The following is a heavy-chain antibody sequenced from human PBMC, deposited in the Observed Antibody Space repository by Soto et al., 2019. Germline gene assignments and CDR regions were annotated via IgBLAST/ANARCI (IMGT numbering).Heavy chain of an antibody. J-gene: IGHJ6*02. CDR1: GYTFTSYA. CDR3: ARSGSYKVRYYYGMDV. V-gene: IGHV1-3*01. CDR2: INAGNGNT. Sequence: QVQLVQSGAEVKKPGASVKVSCKASGYTFTSYAMHWVRQAPGQRLEWMGGINAGNGNTKYSQKFRGRVTITRDTPASTAYMELSSLGSEDTAVYYCARSGSYKVRYYYGMDVWGQGTTVTVSS. D-gene: IGHD1-26*01.